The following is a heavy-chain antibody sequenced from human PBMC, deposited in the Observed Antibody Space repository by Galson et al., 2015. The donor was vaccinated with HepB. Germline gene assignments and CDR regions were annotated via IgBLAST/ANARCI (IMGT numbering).Heavy chain of an antibody. D-gene: IGHD3-16*02. CDR1: GFIFSSYG. Sequence: SLRLSCAASGFIFSSYGMHWVRQAPGKGLEWVALIWYDGSNKYYADSVKGRFTISRDNSKNTLYLQMNSLRAEDTAVYYCARHERLGELSLSNYWGQGTLVTVSS. J-gene: IGHJ4*02. CDR3: ARHERLGELSLSNY. V-gene: IGHV3-33*01. CDR2: IWYDGSNK.